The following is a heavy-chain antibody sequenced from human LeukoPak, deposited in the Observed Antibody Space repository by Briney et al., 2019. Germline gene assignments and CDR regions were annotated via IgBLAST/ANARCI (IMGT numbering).Heavy chain of an antibody. Sequence: GGFLRLSCAASGFTFSSYAMHWVRQAPGKGLEWVAVISYDGSNKYYADSVKGRFTISRDNSKNTLYLQMNSLRAEDTAVYYCARDHQGYSTASDYFDYWGQGTLVTVSS. CDR2: ISYDGSNK. CDR1: GFTFSSYA. CDR3: ARDHQGYSTASDYFDY. D-gene: IGHD5-12*01. J-gene: IGHJ4*02. V-gene: IGHV3-30-3*01.